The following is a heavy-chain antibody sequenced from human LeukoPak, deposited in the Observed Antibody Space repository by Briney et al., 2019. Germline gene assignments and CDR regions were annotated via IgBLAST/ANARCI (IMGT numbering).Heavy chain of an antibody. CDR1: GYTFTSYG. V-gene: IGHV1-18*01. Sequence: ASVKVSCKASGYTFTSYGISWVRQAPGQGLEWMGWISAYNGNTNYAQKLQGRVTMTTDTSTSTAYMELRGLRSDDTAVYYCARAEKPNWGNYYYYCMDVWGKGTTVTVSS. D-gene: IGHD7-27*01. CDR3: ARAEKPNWGNYYYYCMDV. CDR2: ISAYNGNT. J-gene: IGHJ6*03.